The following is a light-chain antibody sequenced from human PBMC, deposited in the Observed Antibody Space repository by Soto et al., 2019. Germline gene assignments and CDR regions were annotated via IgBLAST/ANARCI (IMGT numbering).Light chain of an antibody. V-gene: IGLV2-14*03. CDR1: SNDVGYFNY. CDR2: DVS. Sequence: QSALAQPASVSGSPGQSITISCTGTSNDVGYFNYVSWFQQHPGKAPKLLIFDVSNWPSGVSDRFSGSKSGNTASLTISGLQPEDEADYYCTSFTTGNTFAFGSGTKPTVL. J-gene: IGLJ1*01. CDR3: TSFTTGNTFA.